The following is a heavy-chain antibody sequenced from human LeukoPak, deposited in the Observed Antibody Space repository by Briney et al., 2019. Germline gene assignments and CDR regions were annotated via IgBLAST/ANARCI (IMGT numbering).Heavy chain of an antibody. J-gene: IGHJ6*02. Sequence: PGGSLRLSCAASGFTFSTYGMHWVRQAPGKGLEWVSAISGSGGSTYYADSVKGRFTISRDNSKNTLYLQMNSLRAEDTAVYYCAKDGRKYCSGGSCYNYYYYSMDVWGQGTTVTVSS. CDR1: GFTFSTYG. CDR3: AKDGRKYCSGGSCYNYYYYSMDV. D-gene: IGHD2-15*01. V-gene: IGHV3-23*01. CDR2: ISGSGGST.